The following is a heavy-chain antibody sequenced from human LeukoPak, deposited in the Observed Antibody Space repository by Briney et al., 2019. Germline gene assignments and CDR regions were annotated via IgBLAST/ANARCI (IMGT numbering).Heavy chain of an antibody. CDR3: ARESYDILTGNYYYYYYMDV. Sequence: SETLSLTCTVSGYSISSGYYWGWIRPPPGKGLEWIGSIYHSGSTYYNPSLKSRVTMSVDTSKNQFSLKLTSVTAADTAVYYCARESYDILTGNYYYYYYMDVWGKGTTVTVSS. J-gene: IGHJ6*03. CDR2: IYHSGST. V-gene: IGHV4-38-2*02. D-gene: IGHD3-9*01. CDR1: GYSISSGYY.